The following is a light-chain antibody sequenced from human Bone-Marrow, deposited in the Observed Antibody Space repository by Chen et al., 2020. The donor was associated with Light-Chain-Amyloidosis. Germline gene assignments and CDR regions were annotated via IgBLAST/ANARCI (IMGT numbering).Light chain of an antibody. CDR2: ANN. CDR3: QSYDNSLSGSRV. CDR1: SSNIGAGFD. Sequence: QSVLTQPPSVSGAPGQMVTISCTGSSSNIGAGFDVHWYQRLPGTAPKLLIYANNNRPSGVPDRVSGSKSGTSASLAITGLQAEDEADYYCQSYDNSLSGSRVFGGGTKLTVL. J-gene: IGLJ2*01. V-gene: IGLV1-40*01.